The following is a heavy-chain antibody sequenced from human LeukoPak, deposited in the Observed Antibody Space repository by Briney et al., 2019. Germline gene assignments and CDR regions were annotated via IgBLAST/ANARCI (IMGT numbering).Heavy chain of an antibody. CDR2: VYYSGST. J-gene: IGHJ4*02. CDR1: GGSISSGDYY. CDR3: ARERGGVWFGELSPFDY. Sequence: SQTLSLTCTVSGGSISSGDYYWSWMCPPPGKSLVWIGYVYYSGSTYYNPSLKSRVTISVDTSKNQFSLKLSSVTAADTAVYYCARERGGVWFGELSPFDYWGQGTLVTVSS. V-gene: IGHV4-30-4*01. D-gene: IGHD3-10*01.